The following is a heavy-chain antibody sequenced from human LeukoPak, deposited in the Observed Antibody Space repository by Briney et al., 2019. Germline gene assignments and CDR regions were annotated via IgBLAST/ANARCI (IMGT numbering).Heavy chain of an antibody. CDR1: GGSFSGYY. D-gene: IGHD3-22*01. J-gene: IGHJ4*02. Sequence: PSETLSLTCAVYGGSFSGYYWSWIRQPPGKGLEWIGQINHSGSTNYNPSLKSRVTISVDTSKNQFSLKLSSVTAADTAVYYCARDRGYYDSSGYYWWGQGTLVTVSS. V-gene: IGHV4-34*01. CDR2: INHSGST. CDR3: ARDRGYYDSSGYYW.